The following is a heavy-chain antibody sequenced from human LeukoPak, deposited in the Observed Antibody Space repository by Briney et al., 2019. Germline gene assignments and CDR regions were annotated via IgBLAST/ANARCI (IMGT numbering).Heavy chain of an antibody. J-gene: IGHJ4*02. Sequence: GGSLRLSRAASGFTFSSYGMHWVRQAPGKGLEWVAFIRYDGSNKYYADSVKGRFTISRDNSKNTLYLQMNSLRAEDTAVYYCAEERDTAMVTIDYWGQGTLVTVSS. CDR2: IRYDGSNK. D-gene: IGHD5-18*01. V-gene: IGHV3-30*02. CDR1: GFTFSSYG. CDR3: AEERDTAMVTIDY.